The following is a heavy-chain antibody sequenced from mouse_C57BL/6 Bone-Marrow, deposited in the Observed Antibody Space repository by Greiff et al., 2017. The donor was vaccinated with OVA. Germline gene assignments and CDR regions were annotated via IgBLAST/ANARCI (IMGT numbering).Heavy chain of an antibody. V-gene: IGHV5-17*01. Sequence: EVQGVESGGGLVKPGGSLKLSCAASGFTFSDYGMHWVRQAPEKGLEWVAYISSGSSTIYYADTMKGRFTISRDNAKITLFLQMTSLRSEDTAMYYCARNYYGRGFAYWGQGTLVTVSA. CDR1: GFTFSDYG. CDR2: ISSGSSTI. CDR3: ARNYYGRGFAY. J-gene: IGHJ3*01. D-gene: IGHD1-1*01.